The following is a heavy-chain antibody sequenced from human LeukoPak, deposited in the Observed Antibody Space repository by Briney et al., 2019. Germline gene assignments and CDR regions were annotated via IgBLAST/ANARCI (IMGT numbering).Heavy chain of an antibody. Sequence: GGSLRLSCAASGFSFNSYGMNWFRQAPGRGLEWISYINSVGGTTFYANSVKGRFTISRDNANNTLYLQMNSLRAEDAATYYCARSHMYGDYGEDIWGHGTAVAVSS. J-gene: IGHJ3*02. D-gene: IGHD4-17*01. CDR2: INSVGGTT. CDR1: GFSFNSYG. CDR3: ARSHMYGDYGEDI. V-gene: IGHV3-48*04.